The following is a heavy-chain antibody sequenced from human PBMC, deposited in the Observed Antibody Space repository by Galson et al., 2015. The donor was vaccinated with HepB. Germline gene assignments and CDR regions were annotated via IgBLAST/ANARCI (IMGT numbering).Heavy chain of an antibody. V-gene: IGHV3-33*01. CDR3: ARARFARTNWFDP. J-gene: IGHJ5*02. Sequence: SLRLSCAASGFTFSSYGMHWVRQAPGKGLEWVAVIWYDGSNKYYADSVKGRFTISRDNSKNTLYLQMNSLRAEDTAVYYCARARFARTNWFDPWGQGTLVTVSS. CDR2: IWYDGSNK. CDR1: GFTFSSYG. D-gene: IGHD3-3*01.